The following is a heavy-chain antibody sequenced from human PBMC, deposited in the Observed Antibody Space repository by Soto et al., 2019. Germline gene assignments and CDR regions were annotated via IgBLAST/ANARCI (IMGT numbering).Heavy chain of an antibody. CDR3: ARVSRIYYYGMDV. CDR2: INHSGST. J-gene: IGHJ6*02. Sequence: PSETLSLTCAVYGGSFSGYYWNWIRQPPGKGLEWIGEINHSGSTNYNPSLKSRVTISVDTSKNQFSLKLSSVTAADTAVYYCARVSRIYYYGMDVWGQGTTVTVSS. CDR1: GGSFSGYY. V-gene: IGHV4-34*01.